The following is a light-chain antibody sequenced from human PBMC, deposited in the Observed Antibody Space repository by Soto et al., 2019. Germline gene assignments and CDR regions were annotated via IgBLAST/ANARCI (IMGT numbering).Light chain of an antibody. CDR2: YDS. CDR3: QVWDSSSDHDV. Sequence: SYELTQPPSVSVAPGKTARITCGGNNIGRKSVHWYQQKPGQAPVLVIYYDSDRPSGIPERFSGSNSGNTATLTISRVEAGDEADYYCQVWDSSSDHDVFGTGTKVT. CDR1: NIGRKS. J-gene: IGLJ1*01. V-gene: IGLV3-21*04.